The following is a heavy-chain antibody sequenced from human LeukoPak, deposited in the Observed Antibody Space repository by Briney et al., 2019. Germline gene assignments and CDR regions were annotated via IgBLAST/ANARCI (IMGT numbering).Heavy chain of an antibody. CDR3: AREIGTGYSYGLDY. D-gene: IGHD5-18*01. Sequence: TSETLPLTCTVSGGSISSYYWSWIRQPAGKGLEWIGRIYTSGSTNYNPSLKSRVTMSVDTSKNQFSLKLSSVTAADTAVYYCAREIGTGYSYGLDYWGQGTLVTVSS. CDR1: GGSISSYY. CDR2: IYTSGST. J-gene: IGHJ4*02. V-gene: IGHV4-4*07.